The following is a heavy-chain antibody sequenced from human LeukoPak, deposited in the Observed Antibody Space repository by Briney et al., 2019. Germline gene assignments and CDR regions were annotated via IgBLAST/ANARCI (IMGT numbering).Heavy chain of an antibody. CDR2: INSDGSST. J-gene: IGHJ4*02. D-gene: IGHD3-3*01. CDR1: GFTFSNYW. V-gene: IGHV3-74*01. Sequence: PGGSLRLSCAASGFTFSNYWMHWVRQAPGKGLVWVSRINSDGSSTSYADSVKGRFTISRDNAKNTLYLQMNSLRAEDTAVYYRASGWESGLPYLDYWGQGTLVTVSS. CDR3: ASGWESGLPYLDY.